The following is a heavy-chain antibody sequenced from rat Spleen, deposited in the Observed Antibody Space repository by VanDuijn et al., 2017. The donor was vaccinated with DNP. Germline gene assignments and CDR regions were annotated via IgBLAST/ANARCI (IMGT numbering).Heavy chain of an antibody. V-gene: IGHV5-7*01. D-gene: IGHD1-4*01. Sequence: EVQLVESGGGSVQPGRSLKLSCAASGLTFSDHNMAWVRQAPKKGLEWVATITYDGSNTYYRDSVKGRFIISRNNARSTLYLQMDSLRSDDTATYYCAGRPPPTRGPFDYWGQGIMVTVSS. J-gene: IGHJ2*01. CDR1: GLTFSDHN. CDR2: ITYDGSNT. CDR3: AGRPPPTRGPFDY.